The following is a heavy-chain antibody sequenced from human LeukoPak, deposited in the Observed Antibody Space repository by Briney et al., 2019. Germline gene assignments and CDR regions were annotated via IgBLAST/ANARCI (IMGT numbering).Heavy chain of an antibody. V-gene: IGHV4-39*07. J-gene: IGHJ3*02. Sequence: SETLSLTCTVSGASINTDNYWGWIRQSPGKGLELIGSVHFSGATHYNPSLTSRVTISLDTSKNQGSLKLTSVTAADTAVYYCVRVGGASSILSAFDIWGRGAMVTVSS. CDR3: VRVGGASSILSAFDI. D-gene: IGHD6-6*01. CDR2: VHFSGAT. CDR1: GASINTDNY.